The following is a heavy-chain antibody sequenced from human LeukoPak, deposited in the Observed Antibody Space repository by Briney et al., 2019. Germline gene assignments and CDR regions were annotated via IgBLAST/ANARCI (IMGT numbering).Heavy chain of an antibody. CDR1: GGSISSSSYY. V-gene: IGHV4-39*07. J-gene: IGHJ6*03. D-gene: IGHD3-9*01. CDR3: ARGARYFDWLLGRAYYYYMDV. Sequence: SESLSLTCTVSGGSISSSSYYWGWIRQPPGKGLEWIGGIYYIGSTYYNPSLKSRVTISVDTSKNQFSLKLSSVTAADTAVYYCARGARYFDWLLGRAYYYYMDVWGKGTTVTVSS. CDR2: IYYIGST.